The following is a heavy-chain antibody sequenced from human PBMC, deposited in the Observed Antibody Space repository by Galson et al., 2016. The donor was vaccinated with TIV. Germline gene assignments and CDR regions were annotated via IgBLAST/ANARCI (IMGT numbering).Heavy chain of an antibody. J-gene: IGHJ6*03. CDR1: GGTFSSYG. CDR2: INPVFGIP. V-gene: IGHV1-69*01. Sequence: GGTFSSYGISWVRQAPGQGLEWMGGINPVFGIPNYAQKFQGRVTITADESTSTAYMELTSLRSEDTAVYYCARGKERVINYYYYMDVWGKGTTITVSS. D-gene: IGHD3-3*01. CDR3: ARGKERVINYYYYMDV.